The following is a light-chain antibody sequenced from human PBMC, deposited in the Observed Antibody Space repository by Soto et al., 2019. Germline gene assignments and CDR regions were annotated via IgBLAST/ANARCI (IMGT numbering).Light chain of an antibody. CDR1: SSDVGGYNY. J-gene: IGLJ1*01. V-gene: IGLV2-14*01. Sequence: QSALTQPATVSGSPGQSITLSCTGTSSDVGGYNYVSWYQQHPSKAPKHMIYDVSDRPSGVSNRFSGSKSGNTASLTNSGLQAEDDADYYCSSYTSGSTLLNVFGNGTKLTV. CDR2: DVS. CDR3: SSYTSGSTLLNV.